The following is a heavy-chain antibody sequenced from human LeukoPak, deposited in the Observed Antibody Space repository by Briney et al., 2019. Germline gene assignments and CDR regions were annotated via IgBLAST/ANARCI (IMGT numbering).Heavy chain of an antibody. CDR2: IASNGGGT. V-gene: IGHV3-64*02. CDR1: GFTFSTYA. J-gene: IGHJ4*02. CDR3: AREIPVLLWFGGAFDY. D-gene: IGHD3-10*01. Sequence: GGSLRLSCAASGFTFSTYAMHWVRQAPGKGLQYVSGIASNGGGTYYADSVRGRFTISRDNSKNSLYLQMNSLRDEDTAVYYCAREIPVLLWFGGAFDYWGQGTLVTVSS.